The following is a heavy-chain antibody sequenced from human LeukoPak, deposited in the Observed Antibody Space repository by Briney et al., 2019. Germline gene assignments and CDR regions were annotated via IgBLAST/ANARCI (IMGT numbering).Heavy chain of an antibody. D-gene: IGHD3-3*01. J-gene: IGHJ4*02. CDR3: ARCYDFWGGLYYFDY. Sequence: SVKVSCKASGGTFSSYAISWVRQAPGQGLEWMGGIIPIFGTANYAQKFQGRVTITADESTSTAYMELSSLRSEDTAVYYCARCYDFWGGLYYFDYWGQGTLVTVSS. V-gene: IGHV1-69*13. CDR2: IIPIFGTA. CDR1: GGTFSSYA.